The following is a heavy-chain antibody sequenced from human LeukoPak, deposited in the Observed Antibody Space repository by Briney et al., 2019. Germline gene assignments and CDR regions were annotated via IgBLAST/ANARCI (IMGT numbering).Heavy chain of an antibody. CDR2: IRQDGSEK. J-gene: IGHJ4*02. Sequence: GGSLRLSCAASGFTFSSYWMSWVRQAPGKGLEGVADIRQDGSEKYYVDSVKGGFTISRDNAKNSLYLQMNSLRAEDTAVYYCARGTYYYDSSGYLPRIWGQGTLVTVSS. CDR3: ARGTYYYDSSGYLPRI. CDR1: GFTFSSYW. D-gene: IGHD3-22*01. V-gene: IGHV3-7*01.